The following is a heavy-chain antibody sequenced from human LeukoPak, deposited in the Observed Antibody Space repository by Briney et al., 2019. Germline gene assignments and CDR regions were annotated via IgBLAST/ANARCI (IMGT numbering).Heavy chain of an antibody. V-gene: IGHV3-30*18. Sequence: GRSLRLSCAASGFTFSSYGMHWVRQAPGKGLEWVAVISYDGSNKYYADSVKGRFTISRDNSKNTLYLQMNSLRAEDTAVYYCAKDGNSGSYYYFDYWGQGTLVTVSS. CDR1: GFTFSSYG. D-gene: IGHD1-26*01. CDR2: ISYDGSNK. CDR3: AKDGNSGSYYYFDY. J-gene: IGHJ4*02.